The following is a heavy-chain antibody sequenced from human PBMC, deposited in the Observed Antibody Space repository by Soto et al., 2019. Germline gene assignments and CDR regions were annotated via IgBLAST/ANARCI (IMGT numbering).Heavy chain of an antibody. J-gene: IGHJ4*02. V-gene: IGHV4-31*03. CDR3: ARENYGGMLDC. CDR1: GGSILNGDHY. CDR2: IFFSGNT. Sequence: PSETLSLTCTVSGGSILNGDHYWTWIRQHPGKGLEWIGRIFFSGNTHYNPALKSRLTFSLDTAKNQFSLKLTSVTAADTAIYYCARENYGGMLDCWGPGTLVTVSS. D-gene: IGHD4-17*01.